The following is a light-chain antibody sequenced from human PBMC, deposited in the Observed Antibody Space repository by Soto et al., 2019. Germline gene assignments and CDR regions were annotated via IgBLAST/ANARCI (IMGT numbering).Light chain of an antibody. CDR2: GAS. V-gene: IGKV3-20*01. CDR1: QSLSRF. CDR3: QQYGSSPT. J-gene: IGKJ4*01. Sequence: IVLTHSPATLSLSPGERATLSCRASQSLSRFLAWYQQKPGQAPRLLIYGASSRATGIPDRFSGSGSGTDFTLTISRLEPEDFAVYYCQQYGSSPTFGGGTKVDIK.